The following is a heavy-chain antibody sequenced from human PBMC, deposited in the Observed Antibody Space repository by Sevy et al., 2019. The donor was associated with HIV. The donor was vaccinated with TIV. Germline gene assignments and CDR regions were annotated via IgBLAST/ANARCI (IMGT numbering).Heavy chain of an antibody. CDR3: ARARPTVVVVAAPYYYGMDV. Sequence: GGSLRLSCAASGFTFSDYYMSWIRQAPGKGLEWVSYISSSGSTIYYADSVKGRFTISRDNAKNSLFLQMNGLRAEDTAVYYCARARPTVVVVAAPYYYGMDVWGQGTTVTVSS. D-gene: IGHD2-15*01. CDR2: ISSSGSTI. J-gene: IGHJ6*02. V-gene: IGHV3-11*01. CDR1: GFTFSDYY.